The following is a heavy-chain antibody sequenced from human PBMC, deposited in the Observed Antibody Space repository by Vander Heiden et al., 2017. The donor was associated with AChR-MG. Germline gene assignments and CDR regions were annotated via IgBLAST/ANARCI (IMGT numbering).Heavy chain of an antibody. D-gene: IGHD5-18*01. CDR2: ISWNSGSI. CDR1: GFTFDAYA. V-gene: IGHV3-9*01. CDR3: ARDIRGGDSYGYFDY. J-gene: IGHJ4*02. Sequence: EVQLVESGGGLVQPGRSLRLSCAASGFTFDAYAMHWVRQAPGKGLEGVSGISWNSGSIGYADSGKGRFTISRDNGKNSPYMQMNSIRDDDTSLYYCARDIRGGDSYGYFDYWGQGTMVTVSS.